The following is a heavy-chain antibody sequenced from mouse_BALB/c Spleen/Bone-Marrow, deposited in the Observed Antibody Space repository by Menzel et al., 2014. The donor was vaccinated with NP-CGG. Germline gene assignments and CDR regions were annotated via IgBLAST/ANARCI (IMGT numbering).Heavy chain of an antibody. D-gene: IGHD2-3*01. CDR2: IWGGGGT. CDR1: GFSLSRYN. Sequence: VKVVESGPGLVAPSQHLSITCTVSGFSLSRYNIHWIRQPPGKGLEWLGMIWGGGGTDHNSALKSRLRISKDNSKSQIFLKINSLQIDDTAMYYCARKDGGYYVMDYWGQGTSVTVSS. V-gene: IGHV2-6-4*01. J-gene: IGHJ4*01. CDR3: ARKDGGYYVMDY.